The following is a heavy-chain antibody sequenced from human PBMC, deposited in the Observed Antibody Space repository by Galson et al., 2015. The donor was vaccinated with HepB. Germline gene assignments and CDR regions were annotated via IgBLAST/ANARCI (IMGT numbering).Heavy chain of an antibody. CDR1: GFSLTTTGMC. D-gene: IGHD3-10*01. CDR2: IDWDDDK. V-gene: IGHV2-70*17. J-gene: IGHJ4*02. Sequence: PALVKPTQTLTLTCTFSGFSLTTTGMCVSWIRQPPGKALEWLARIDWDDDKFYTTSLKTRLTLSKDTSKNQVVLRMTNMDPVDTATYFCARIATTVTSSGGLDSWGQGILVTVSS. CDR3: ARIATTVTSSGGLDS.